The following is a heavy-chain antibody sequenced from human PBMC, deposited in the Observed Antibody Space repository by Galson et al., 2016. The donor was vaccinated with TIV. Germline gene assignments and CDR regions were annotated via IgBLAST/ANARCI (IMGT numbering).Heavy chain of an antibody. D-gene: IGHD4-23*01. Sequence: SVKVSCKASGGAFRYYAVHWVRQAPGQGLEWMGSINPNSGGTNYAQSFQGRVTITRDTSISTAYMELSMLRSDDTATYYCARAATVVGDWYFDLWGRGTLVPVSS. V-gene: IGHV1-2*02. J-gene: IGHJ2*01. CDR2: INPNSGGT. CDR1: GGAFRYYA. CDR3: ARAATVVGDWYFDL.